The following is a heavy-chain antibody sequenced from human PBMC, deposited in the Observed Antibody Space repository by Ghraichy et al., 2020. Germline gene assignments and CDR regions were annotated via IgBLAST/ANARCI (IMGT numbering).Heavy chain of an antibody. J-gene: IGHJ4*02. CDR1: GGSFSGYY. V-gene: IGHV4-34*01. Sequence: SETLSLTCAVYGGSFSGYYWSWIRQPPGKGLEWIGEINHSGSTNYNPSLKSRVTISVDTSKNQFSLKLSSVTAADTAVYYCARVLYPRRGYRHDYWGQGTLVTVSS. CDR2: INHSGST. CDR3: ARVLYPRRGYRHDY. D-gene: IGHD5-12*01.